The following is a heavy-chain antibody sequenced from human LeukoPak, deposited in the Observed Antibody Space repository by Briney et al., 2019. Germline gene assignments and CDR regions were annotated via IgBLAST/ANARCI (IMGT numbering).Heavy chain of an antibody. CDR3: ARVFSSVRGVPRGFNY. CDR1: GFTFSNYW. J-gene: IGHJ4*02. CDR2: IKQDGSEK. V-gene: IGHV3-7*05. D-gene: IGHD3-10*01. Sequence: GGSLRLSCAASGFTFSNYWMSWVRQAPGKGLEWVANIKQDGSEKHYVDSVKGRFTISRDNAKNSLYLQMNSLRAEDTAVYYCARVFSSVRGVPRGFNYWGQGTLVTVSS.